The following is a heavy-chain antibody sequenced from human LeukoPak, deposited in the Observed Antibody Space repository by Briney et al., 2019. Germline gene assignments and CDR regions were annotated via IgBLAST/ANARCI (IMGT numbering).Heavy chain of an antibody. CDR3: SRASTMAAPDAMPNDF. CDR2: INPNSGGT. J-gene: IGHJ4*02. Sequence: ASVKVSCKASGYTFTGYYMHWVRQAPQQGLEWMGWINPNSGGTNYAQKFQGRVTMTRDTSISTAYMELSSLRSDDSAVYFCSRASTMAAPDAMPNDFWGQGTLVTVSS. D-gene: IGHD6-13*01. CDR1: GYTFTGYY. V-gene: IGHV1-2*02.